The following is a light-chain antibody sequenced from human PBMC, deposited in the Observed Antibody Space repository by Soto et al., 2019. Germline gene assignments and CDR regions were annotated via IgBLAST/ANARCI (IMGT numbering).Light chain of an antibody. CDR1: SSDVGGYNY. CDR3: CSYTSSTTWV. J-gene: IGLJ3*02. V-gene: IGLV2-14*03. Sequence: ALTQPASVSGSPGQSITISCTGTSSDVGGYNYVSWYQQHPGKAPKLILYNVINRPSGISSRFSGSKSGNTASLTVSGLQAEDEADYYCCSYTSSTTWVFGGGTKLTVL. CDR2: NVI.